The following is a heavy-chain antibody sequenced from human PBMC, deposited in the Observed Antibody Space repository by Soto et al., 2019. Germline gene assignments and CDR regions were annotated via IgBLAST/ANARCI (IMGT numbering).Heavy chain of an antibody. CDR1: GYSFTNYW. CDR3: ASAVIISGYYAPGASDI. V-gene: IGHV5-51*01. D-gene: IGHD3-22*01. J-gene: IGHJ3*02. CDR2: IYPGDSDT. Sequence: GESLKISCKGSGYSFTNYWIGWVRQMPGKGLEWMGIIYPGDSDTRYSPSFQGQVTISAAKSISTAYLQWSSLKASDTAIYYCASAVIISGYYAPGASDIWGTGIMVTVSS.